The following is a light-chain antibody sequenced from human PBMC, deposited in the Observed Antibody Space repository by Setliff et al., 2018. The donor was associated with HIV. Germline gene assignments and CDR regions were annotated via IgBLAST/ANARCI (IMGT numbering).Light chain of an antibody. CDR3: SSYTSSSTWV. CDR2: EVN. V-gene: IGLV2-14*01. Sequence: QSALAQPASVSGSPGQSITISCTGTSSDVGGFNYVSWYQHHPGKAPKLMIYEVNNRPSGVSNRFSGSKSGNTASLTISGLQAEDEAHYFRSSYTSSSTWVFGGGTKVTVL. CDR1: SSDVGGFNY. J-gene: IGLJ3*02.